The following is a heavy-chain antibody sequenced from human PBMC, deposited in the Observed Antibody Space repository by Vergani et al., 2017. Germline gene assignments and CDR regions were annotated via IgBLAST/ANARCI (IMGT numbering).Heavy chain of an antibody. CDR3: ARTPPNYDFWSGYRDYYYMDV. J-gene: IGHJ6*03. CDR2: ISSSSSYI. CDR1: GFTFSSYS. V-gene: IGHV3-21*04. Sequence: EVQLVESGGGLVKPGGSLRLSCAASGFTFSSYSMNWVRQAPGKGLEWVSSISSSSSYIYYADSVKGRFTISRDNAKNSLYLQMNSLRAEDTAVYYCARTPPNYDFWSGYRDYYYMDVWGKGTTVTVSS. D-gene: IGHD3-3*01.